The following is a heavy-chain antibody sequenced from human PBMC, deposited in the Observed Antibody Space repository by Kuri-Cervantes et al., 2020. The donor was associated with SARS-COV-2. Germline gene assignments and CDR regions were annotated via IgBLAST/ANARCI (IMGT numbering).Heavy chain of an antibody. V-gene: IGHV3-48*01. CDR3: ARATRRXNYYGMDV. CDR1: GFTFSSYS. CDR2: ISSSSSTI. J-gene: IGHJ6*02. Sequence: GESLKISCAASGFTFSSYSMNWVRQAPGKGLEWVSYISSSSSTIYYADSVKGRFTISRDNAXNSLYLQMNSLRAEDTAVYYCARATRRXNYYGMDVWGQGTTVTVSS.